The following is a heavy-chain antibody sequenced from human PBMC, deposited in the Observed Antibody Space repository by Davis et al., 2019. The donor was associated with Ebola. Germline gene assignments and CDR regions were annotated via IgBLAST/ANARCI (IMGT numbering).Heavy chain of an antibody. J-gene: IGHJ4*02. V-gene: IGHV3-48*02. Sequence: GESLKTSCASSGFTFNNYSLNWVRQAPGKGLEWVSYISSSSSTIYYADSVKGRFTISRDNAKNSLYLQMNSLRDEDTAVYYCARHSTGVEYSSFLTEWGQGTLVTVSS. CDR3: ARHSTGVEYSSFLTE. CDR2: ISSSSSTI. CDR1: GFTFNNYS. D-gene: IGHD6-6*01.